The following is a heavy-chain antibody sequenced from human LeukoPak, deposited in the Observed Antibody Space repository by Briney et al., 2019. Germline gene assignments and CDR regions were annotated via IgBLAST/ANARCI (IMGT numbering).Heavy chain of an antibody. CDR3: AREGGSYALYYYYGMDV. CDR1: GGSISSSSYY. Sequence: SETLSLTCTVSGGSISSSSYYWGWIRQPPGKGLEWIGSIYYSGSTYYNPSLKSRVSISVDTSKNQFSLKLSSVTAADTAVYYCAREGGSYALYYYYGMDVWGQGTTVTVSS. D-gene: IGHD1-26*01. CDR2: IYYSGST. J-gene: IGHJ6*02. V-gene: IGHV4-39*07.